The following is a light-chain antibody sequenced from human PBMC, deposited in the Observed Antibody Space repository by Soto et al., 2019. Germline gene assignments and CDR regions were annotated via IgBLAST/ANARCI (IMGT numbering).Light chain of an antibody. Sequence: QSLLTQPPSASGSPGQSLPISCTGTSSDVGFYNFVSWYQQRPGKAPKLVIYEVTKRPSGVPDRFSGSKSGSTASLTVSGLQADDEADYYCASYAGTKLLVFGSGTKVTVL. V-gene: IGLV2-8*01. CDR3: ASYAGTKLLV. CDR1: SSDVGFYNF. J-gene: IGLJ1*01. CDR2: EVT.